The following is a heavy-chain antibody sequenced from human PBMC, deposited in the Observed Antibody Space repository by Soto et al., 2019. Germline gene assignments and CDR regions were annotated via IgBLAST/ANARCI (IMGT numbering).Heavy chain of an antibody. Sequence: QVQLVESGGGVVPPGRSLRLSCAASGFNFSSYVMHWVRQAPGKGLEWVAVIWYDGGNKYYADSVKGRFSISRDNSKNTLYLQMNSLRAEDTAVYYCARDGQWLPRDGLRSSYYFDYWGQGTLVTVSS. CDR3: ARDGQWLPRDGLRSSYYFDY. V-gene: IGHV3-33*01. J-gene: IGHJ4*02. CDR1: GFNFSSYV. D-gene: IGHD6-19*01. CDR2: IWYDGGNK.